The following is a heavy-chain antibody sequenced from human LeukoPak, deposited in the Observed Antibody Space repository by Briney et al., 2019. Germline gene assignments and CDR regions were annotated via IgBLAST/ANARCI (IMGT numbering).Heavy chain of an antibody. CDR3: ARDAQRGFDYSNSLQY. J-gene: IGHJ4*02. V-gene: IGHV3-33*01. CDR2: IWSDGTNR. D-gene: IGHD4-11*01. Sequence: PGRSLRLSCAASGFTFSHYGMHWVRQAPGKGLEWVAVIWSDGTNRYYADSVKGRFTISRDDSGNTAYLQMNSLRPEDTGVYFCARDAQRGFDYSNSLQYWGQGTPATVST. CDR1: GFTFSHYG.